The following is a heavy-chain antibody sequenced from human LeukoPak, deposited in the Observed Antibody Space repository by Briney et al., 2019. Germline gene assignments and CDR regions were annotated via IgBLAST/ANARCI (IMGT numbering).Heavy chain of an antibody. CDR2: INAGNGNT. CDR1: GYTFTNYA. Sequence: GASVKVSCKASGYTFTNYAMHWVRQAPGQRLEWMGWINAGNGNTKYSHKFQGRVTITRDTSASTAYMEVSSLRSEDTAVYYCARGPLGGSSSGPLGGYWGQGTLVTVSS. J-gene: IGHJ4*02. D-gene: IGHD6-13*01. V-gene: IGHV1-3*01. CDR3: ARGPLGGSSSGPLGGY.